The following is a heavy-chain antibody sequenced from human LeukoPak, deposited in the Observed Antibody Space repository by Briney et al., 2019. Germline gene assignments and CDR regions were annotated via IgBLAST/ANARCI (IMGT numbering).Heavy chain of an antibody. D-gene: IGHD2-15*01. CDR3: AKDSQSHAWSQFDY. V-gene: IGHV3-23*01. J-gene: IGHJ4*02. CDR2: ISGSGGST. CDR1: GFTFSSYA. Sequence: GGSLRLSCVSSGFTFSSYAMSWVRQAPGKGLEWVSAISGSGGSTYYADSVKGRFTISRDNSKNTLYLQMNSLRVEDTAVYYCAKDSQSHAWSQFDYWGQGTLVTVSP.